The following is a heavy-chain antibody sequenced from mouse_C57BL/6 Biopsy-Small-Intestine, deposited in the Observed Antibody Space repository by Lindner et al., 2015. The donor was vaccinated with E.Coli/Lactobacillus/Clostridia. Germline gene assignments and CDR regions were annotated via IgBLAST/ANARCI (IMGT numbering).Heavy chain of an antibody. CDR2: IDPENGDT. V-gene: IGHV14-4*01. D-gene: IGHD3-1*01. Sequence: VQLQESGAELVRPGASVKLSCTASGFNIKDDYMHWVRQRPEQGLEWIGWIDPENGDTEYASKFQGKATITADTSSNTAYLQLSSLTSEDTAVYYCTTGYGFAYWGQGTLVTVSA. CDR3: TTGYGFAY. CDR1: GFNIKDDY. J-gene: IGHJ3*01.